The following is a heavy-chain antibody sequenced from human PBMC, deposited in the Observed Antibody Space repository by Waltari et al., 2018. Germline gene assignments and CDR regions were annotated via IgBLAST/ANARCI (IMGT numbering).Heavy chain of an antibody. CDR3: TRLGVGSPRDI. Sequence: EVQLVESGGGLVQPGGSLKLSCAASGFTFSGSAMHWVRQASGKGLGWVGRIRSKANSYATADAASVKGRFTISRDDSKNTAYLQMNSLKTEDTVVYYCTRLGVGSPRDIWGQGTMVTVSS. CDR1: GFTFSGSA. CDR2: IRSKANSYAT. V-gene: IGHV3-73*01. J-gene: IGHJ3*02. D-gene: IGHD3-16*01.